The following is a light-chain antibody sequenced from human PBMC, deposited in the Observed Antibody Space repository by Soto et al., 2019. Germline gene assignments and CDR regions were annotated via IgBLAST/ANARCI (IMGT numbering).Light chain of an antibody. CDR3: QQYDNAPPRSCT. Sequence: EIVLTQSPGTLSLSPGERVTLSCRASQSVGGSRSLAWYQQKPGQVPRLLIHGASTRATGIPDRFSGSGSGTDFTLTISRLEPEDFAVYYCQQYDNAPPRSCTFGQGTKLEIK. J-gene: IGKJ2*02. V-gene: IGKV3-20*01. CDR1: QSVGGSRS. CDR2: GAS.